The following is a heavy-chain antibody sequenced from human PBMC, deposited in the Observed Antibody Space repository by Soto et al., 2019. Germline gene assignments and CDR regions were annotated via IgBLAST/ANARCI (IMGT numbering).Heavy chain of an antibody. CDR2: IYYRGNA. D-gene: IGHD3-9*01. J-gene: IGHJ4*02. CDR1: DDSINSDKYY. CDR3: ARLEGLATISYYFDF. V-gene: IGHV4-39*01. Sequence: QLQLQESGPGLVKPSETLSLTCSVSDDSINSDKYYWGWIRQPPGKGLEWIGSIYYRGNAYYNPSLQTRVTISLDKSQSRSSLKLNAVTAADSAVYFCARLEGLATISYYFDFWGPGALVTVSS.